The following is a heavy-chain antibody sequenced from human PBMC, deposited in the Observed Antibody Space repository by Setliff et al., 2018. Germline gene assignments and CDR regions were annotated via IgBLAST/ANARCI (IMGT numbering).Heavy chain of an antibody. CDR2: INHSGST. CDR1: GGSISSSLYY. Sequence: PSETLSLTCTVSGGSISSSLYYWGWIRQPPGKGLEWIGEINHSGSTNYNPSLKSRVTISVDTSKNQFSLKLSSVTAADTAVYYCARGVYCSSTSCSPGLNWFDPWGQGTLVTVSS. CDR3: ARGVYCSSTSCSPGLNWFDP. J-gene: IGHJ5*02. V-gene: IGHV4-39*07. D-gene: IGHD2-2*01.